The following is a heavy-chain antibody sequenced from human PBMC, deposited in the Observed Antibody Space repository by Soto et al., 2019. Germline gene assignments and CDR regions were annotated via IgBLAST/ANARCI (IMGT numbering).Heavy chain of an antibody. CDR3: AIYYDSSGYYPLGAFDI. CDR1: GGTFSSYA. D-gene: IGHD3-22*01. J-gene: IGHJ3*02. Sequence: SVKVSCKASGGTFSSYAISWVRQAPGQGLEWMGGIIPIFGTANYAQKFQGRVTITADRSTSTAYMELSSLRSEDTAVYYCAIYYDSSGYYPLGAFDIWGQGTMVTVSS. V-gene: IGHV1-69*06. CDR2: IIPIFGTA.